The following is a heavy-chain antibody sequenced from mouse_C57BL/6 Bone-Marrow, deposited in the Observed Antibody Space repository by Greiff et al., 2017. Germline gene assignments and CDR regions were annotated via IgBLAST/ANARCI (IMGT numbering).Heavy chain of an antibody. J-gene: IGHJ4*01. CDR1: GFSFNTYA. CDR3: VRPFTTVVATDY. D-gene: IGHD1-1*01. V-gene: IGHV10-1*01. Sequence: DAGGGLVQPKGSLKLSCAASGFSFNTYAMNWVRQAPGKGLEWVARIRSKSNNYATYYADSVKDRFTISRDDSESMLYLQMNNLKTEDTAMYYCVRPFTTVVATDYWGQGTSVTVSS. CDR2: IRSKSNNYAT.